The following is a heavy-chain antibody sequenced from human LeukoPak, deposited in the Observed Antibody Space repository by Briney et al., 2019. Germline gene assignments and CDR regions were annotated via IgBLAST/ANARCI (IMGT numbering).Heavy chain of an antibody. CDR3: TRGPGSGSRGWYFDV. V-gene: IGHV3-74*01. CDR1: GFTISSSQ. CDR2: ILGGDTYT. D-gene: IGHD6-25*01. J-gene: IGHJ2*01. Sequence: PGGSLRLSCAASGFTISSSQMHWVRQAPGKGLVWVSRILGGDTYTNYADSVRGRFTISRDNANNMLFLQMNSLRGEDTAVYFCTRGPGSGSRGWYFDVWGRGTLVTVSS.